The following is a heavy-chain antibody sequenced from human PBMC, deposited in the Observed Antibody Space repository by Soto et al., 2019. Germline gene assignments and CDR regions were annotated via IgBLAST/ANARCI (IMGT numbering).Heavy chain of an antibody. J-gene: IGHJ6*04. Sequence: HPGGSLRLSCTASGFTFGDYAMSWFRQAPGKGLEWVGFIRSKAYGGTTEYAASVKGRFTISRDDSKSIAYLQMNSLKTEDTAVYYCTRENVLLWFGERIPPDGLVSVWGKGTTVTVSS. CDR2: IRSKAYGGTT. CDR1: GFTFGDYA. V-gene: IGHV3-49*03. D-gene: IGHD3-10*01. CDR3: TRENVLLWFGERIPPDGLVSV.